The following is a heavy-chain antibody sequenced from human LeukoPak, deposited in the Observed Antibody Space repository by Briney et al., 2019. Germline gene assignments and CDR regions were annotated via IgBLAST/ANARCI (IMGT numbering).Heavy chain of an antibody. V-gene: IGHV1-18*01. D-gene: IGHD3-3*01. CDR2: ISAYNGNT. CDR3: AREVRFLEWLYTRYYYYGMDV. CDR1: GYTFTSYG. Sequence: ASVKVSCKASGYTFTSYGISWVRQAPGQGLEWMGWISAYNGNTNYAQKLQGRVTMTTDTSTSTAYMELRSLRSDDTAVYYCAREVRFLEWLYTRYYYYGMDVWGQGTTVTVSS. J-gene: IGHJ6*02.